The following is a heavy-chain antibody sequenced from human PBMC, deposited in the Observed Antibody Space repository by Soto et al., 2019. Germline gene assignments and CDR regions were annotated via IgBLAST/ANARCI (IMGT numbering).Heavy chain of an antibody. Sequence: GGSLRLSCAASGFTFSSYGMHWVCQAPGKGLEWVAVISYDGSNKYYADSVKGRFTISRDNSKNTLYLQMNSLRAEDTAVYYFAKDFAIDPWGQGTLVTVPS. J-gene: IGHJ5*02. D-gene: IGHD3-3*01. CDR2: ISYDGSNK. CDR1: GFTFSSYG. V-gene: IGHV3-30*18. CDR3: AKDFAIDP.